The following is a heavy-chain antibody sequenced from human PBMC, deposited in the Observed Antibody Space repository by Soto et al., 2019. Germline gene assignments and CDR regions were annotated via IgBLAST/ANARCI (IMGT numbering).Heavy chain of an antibody. V-gene: IGHV3-33*01. J-gene: IGHJ6*02. CDR1: GFTFSSYG. CDR3: ARDFGQLNYYYCGMDV. D-gene: IGHD1-1*01. CDR2: IWYDGSNK. Sequence: QVQLVESGGGVVQPGRSLRLSCAASGFTFSSYGMHWVRQAPGKGLEWVAVIWYDGSNKYYADSVKGRFTISRDNSKNTLYLQMNSLRAEDTAVYYCARDFGQLNYYYCGMDVWGQGTTVTVSS.